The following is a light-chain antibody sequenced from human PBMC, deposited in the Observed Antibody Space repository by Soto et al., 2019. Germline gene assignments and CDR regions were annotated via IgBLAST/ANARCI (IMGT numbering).Light chain of an antibody. J-gene: IGKJ1*01. CDR2: AAS. V-gene: IGKV4-1*01. Sequence: DIVMTQSPDSLAVSLGERATMNCKCSRSVLYKSNNKNHLAWYQQKPGKVPKLLIYAASTLQSGVPSRFSGSGSGTDFTLKISRVEAEDVGVYYCMQALQTPRTFGQGTKVDIK. CDR1: RSVLYKSNNKNH. CDR3: MQALQTPRT.